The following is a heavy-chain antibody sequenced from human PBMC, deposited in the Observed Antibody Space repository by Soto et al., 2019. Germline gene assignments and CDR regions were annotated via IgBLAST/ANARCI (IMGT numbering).Heavy chain of an antibody. CDR2: IWYDGSNK. CDR1: GFTFSSYG. Sequence: GGSLRLSCAASGFTFSSYGMHWVRQAPGKGLEWVAVIWYDGSNKYYADSVKGRFTISRDNSKNTLYLQMNSLRAEDTAVYYFARGGGTTVTTSGYYGMDVWGQGTTVTVSS. D-gene: IGHD4-4*01. CDR3: ARGGGTTVTTSGYYGMDV. J-gene: IGHJ6*02. V-gene: IGHV3-33*01.